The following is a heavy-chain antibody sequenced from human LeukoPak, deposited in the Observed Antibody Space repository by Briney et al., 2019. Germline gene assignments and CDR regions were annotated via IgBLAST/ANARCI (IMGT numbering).Heavy chain of an antibody. V-gene: IGHV3-7*01. J-gene: IGHJ4*02. CDR1: GFTFSRYW. Sequence: PGGSLRLSCAASGFTFSRYWMSWVRQAPGKGLEWVANIKEDESERYYVDSVKGGFSISRDNAKNSLYLQMNSLRAEDTAVYYCAREAIVVVPAAPSNYWGQGTLVTVSS. CDR2: IKEDESER. D-gene: IGHD2-2*01. CDR3: AREAIVVVPAAPSNY.